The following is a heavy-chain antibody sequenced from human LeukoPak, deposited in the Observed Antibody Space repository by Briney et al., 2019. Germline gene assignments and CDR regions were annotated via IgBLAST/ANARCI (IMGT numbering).Heavy chain of an antibody. CDR1: GFTFDDYA. CDR2: ISWNSGSI. Sequence: GGSLRLSCAASGFTFDDYAMHWVRQAPGKGLEWVSGISWNSGSIGYADSVKGRFTISRDNAKNSLYLQMNSLRAEDMALYYCAKAVSGEIVGASVCDYWGQGTLVTVSS. V-gene: IGHV3-9*03. J-gene: IGHJ4*02. CDR3: AKAVSGEIVGASVCDY. D-gene: IGHD1-26*01.